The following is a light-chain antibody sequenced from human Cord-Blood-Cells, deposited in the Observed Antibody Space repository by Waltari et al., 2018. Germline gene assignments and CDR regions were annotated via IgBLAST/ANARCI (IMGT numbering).Light chain of an antibody. CDR3: NSRDSSGNHYV. CDR2: GKN. Sequence: SSELTQDPAVSVALGQPVRITCQGDSLRSYHASWYQQEPGQAPVLVIYGKNNRPSGIPDRFSGSSSGNTASLTITGAQAEDEADYYCNSRDSSGNHYVFGTGTKVTVL. CDR1: SLRSYH. V-gene: IGLV3-19*01. J-gene: IGLJ1*01.